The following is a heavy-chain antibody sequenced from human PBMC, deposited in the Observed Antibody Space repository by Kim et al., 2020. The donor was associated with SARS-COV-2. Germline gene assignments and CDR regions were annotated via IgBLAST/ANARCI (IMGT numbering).Heavy chain of an antibody. V-gene: IGHV3-74*01. Sequence: GTGANYADSGKGRVTISRDNVKNTLYLQMNSLTTEDKAVYYCGRFGGGSWLWGQGTLVTVSS. CDR2: GTGA. D-gene: IGHD3-10*01. J-gene: IGHJ4*02. CDR3: GRFGGGSWL.